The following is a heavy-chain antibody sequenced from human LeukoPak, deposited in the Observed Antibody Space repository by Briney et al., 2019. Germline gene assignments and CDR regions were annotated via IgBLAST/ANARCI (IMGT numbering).Heavy chain of an antibody. Sequence: GGSLRLSCAASGFTFSSYSMDWVRQAPGKGLEWVSSISSSSSYIYYADSVKGRFTISRDNAKNSLYLQMNGLRAEDTAVYYCASWGSVPAATSPIDYWGQGTLVTVSS. CDR2: ISSSSSYI. CDR3: ASWGSVPAATSPIDY. CDR1: GFTFSSYS. J-gene: IGHJ4*02. D-gene: IGHD2-2*01. V-gene: IGHV3-21*01.